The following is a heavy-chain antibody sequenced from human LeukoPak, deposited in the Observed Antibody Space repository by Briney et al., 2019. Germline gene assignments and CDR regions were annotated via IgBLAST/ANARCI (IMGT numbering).Heavy chain of an antibody. J-gene: IGHJ5*02. V-gene: IGHV4-4*07. CDR3: ARGLSHVYDFNWFDP. D-gene: IGHD2/OR15-2a*01. Sequence: SETLSLTCTVSGGSISDYYLAWIRQPAGKALEWIGRINTSGTTRYNPSLQSRVTLSMDSCNSQFSLHLTSVTAADTAVYYCARGLSHVYDFNWFDPWGQGTLVTVSS. CDR1: GGSISDYY. CDR2: INTSGTT.